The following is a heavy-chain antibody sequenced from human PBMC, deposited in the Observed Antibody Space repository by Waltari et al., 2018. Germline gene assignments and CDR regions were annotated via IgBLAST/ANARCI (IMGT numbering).Heavy chain of an antibody. CDR1: GYTFTSYD. V-gene: IGHV1-3*01. D-gene: IGHD7-27*01. CDR3: ARVGTQPGDYYYGMDV. J-gene: IGHJ6*02. Sequence: QVQLVQSGAEVKKPGASVKVSCKASGYTFTSYDMHWVRQAPGQRLEWMGWINAGNGNTKYSQKVQGRVTITRDTSASTAYMELSSLRSEDTAVYYCARVGTQPGDYYYGMDVWGQGTTVTVSS. CDR2: INAGNGNT.